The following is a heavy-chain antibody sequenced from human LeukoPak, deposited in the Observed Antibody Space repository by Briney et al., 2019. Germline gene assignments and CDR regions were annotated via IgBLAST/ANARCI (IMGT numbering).Heavy chain of an antibody. D-gene: IGHD3-22*01. CDR2: ISAYNGNT. J-gene: IGHJ4*02. CDR1: GYTFTSYG. Sequence: ASVKVSCKASGYTFTSYGISWVRQAPGQGLEWMGWISAYNGNTNYAQKLQGRVTMTTDTSTSTAYMELRSLRSDDTAVYYSARDGSYYDSSGYYWAYYFDYWGQGTLVTVSS. V-gene: IGHV1-18*01. CDR3: ARDGSYYDSSGYYWAYYFDY.